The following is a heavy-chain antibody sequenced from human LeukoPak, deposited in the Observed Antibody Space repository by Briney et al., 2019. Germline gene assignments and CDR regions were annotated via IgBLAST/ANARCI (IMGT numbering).Heavy chain of an antibody. D-gene: IGHD3-16*01. CDR1: GGTFSSYA. CDR2: IIPILGIA. CDR3: ARWGFPYYYYGMDV. J-gene: IGHJ6*02. Sequence: GSSVKVSCKASGGTFSSYAISWVRQAPGQGLEWMGRIIPILGIANYAQKFQGRVTITADKSTSTAYMELSSLRSEDTAVYYCARWGFPYYYYGMDVWGQGTTVTVSS. V-gene: IGHV1-69*04.